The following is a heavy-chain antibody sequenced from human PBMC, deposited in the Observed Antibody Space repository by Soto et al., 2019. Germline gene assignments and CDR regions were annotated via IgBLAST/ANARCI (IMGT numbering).Heavy chain of an antibody. CDR1: GFTFSSYG. J-gene: IGHJ6*03. V-gene: IGHV3-30*18. CDR2: ISYDGSNK. Sequence: GGSLRLSCAASGFTFSSYGMHWVRQAPGKGLEWVAVISYDGSNKYYADSVKGRFTISRDNSKNTLYLQMNSLRAEDTAVYYCAKDPALGTIFGVVIRYMDVWGKGTTVTVSS. CDR3: AKDPALGTIFGVVIRYMDV. D-gene: IGHD3-3*01.